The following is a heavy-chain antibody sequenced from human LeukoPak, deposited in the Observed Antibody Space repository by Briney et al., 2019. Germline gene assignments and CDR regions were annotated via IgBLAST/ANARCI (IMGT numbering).Heavy chain of an antibody. D-gene: IGHD3-22*01. CDR3: ARSYYYDTTLVY. J-gene: IGHJ4*02. CDR1: GGSFSGYY. Sequence: SETLSLTCAVYGGSFSGYYWSWIRQPPGKGLEWIGEINHSGSTNYNPSLKSRVTISVDTSKNQFSLKLSSVTAADTAVYYCARSYYYDTTLVYWGQGTLVTVSS. CDR2: INHSGST. V-gene: IGHV4-34*01.